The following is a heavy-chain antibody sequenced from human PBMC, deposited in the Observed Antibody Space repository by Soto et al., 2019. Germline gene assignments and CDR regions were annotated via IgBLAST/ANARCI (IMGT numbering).Heavy chain of an antibody. CDR1: GYTFTSYG. Sequence: GASVKVSCKASGYTFTSYGISWVRQAPGQGLEWMGWISAYNGNTNYAQKLQGRVTMTTDTSTSTAYMELRSLRSDDTAVYYCARDTPDILTGYYESGYWGQGTLVTVPS. CDR3: ARDTPDILTGYYESGY. CDR2: ISAYNGNT. D-gene: IGHD3-9*01. J-gene: IGHJ4*02. V-gene: IGHV1-18*01.